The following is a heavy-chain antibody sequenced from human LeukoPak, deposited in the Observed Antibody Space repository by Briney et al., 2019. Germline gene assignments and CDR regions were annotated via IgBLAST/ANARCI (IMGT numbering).Heavy chain of an antibody. J-gene: IGHJ4*02. V-gene: IGHV1-18*01. D-gene: IGHD6-13*01. CDR1: GYTFTSYG. Sequence: GASVKVSCKASGYTFTSYGISWVRQAPGQGLEWMGWISVYNGNTNYAQELQGRVTMTTDTSTSTAYMELRSLRPDDTAVYYCASTVSAAGIISLDYWGQGTLVTVSS. CDR3: ASTVSAAGIISLDY. CDR2: ISVYNGNT.